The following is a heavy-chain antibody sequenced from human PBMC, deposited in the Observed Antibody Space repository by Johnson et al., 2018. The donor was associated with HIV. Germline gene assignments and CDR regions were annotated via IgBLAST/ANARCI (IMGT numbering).Heavy chain of an antibody. CDR3: ARQYYGSGTDAFDI. CDR1: GFTFSSYW. Sequence: EQLVESGGGLVQPGGSLRLSCAASGFTFSSYWMSWVRQAPGKGLEWVAVISYDGSNKYYADSVKGRFTISRDNSKNTLYLQMNSLRAEDTAVYYCARQYYGSGTDAFDIWGQGTMVTVSS. J-gene: IGHJ3*02. CDR2: ISYDGSNK. V-gene: IGHV3-30*03. D-gene: IGHD3-10*01.